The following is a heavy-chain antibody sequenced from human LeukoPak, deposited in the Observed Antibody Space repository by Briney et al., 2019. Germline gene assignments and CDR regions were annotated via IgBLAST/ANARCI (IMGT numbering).Heavy chain of an antibody. V-gene: IGHV1-24*01. D-gene: IGHD3-22*01. CDR2: FDPEDGET. CDR3: ATRPIYDSSGYYYYFDY. Sequence: EASVKVSCKVSGYTFTELSMHWVRQAPGKGLEWMGGFDPEDGETIYAQKFQGRVTMTEDTSTDTAYMELSSLRSEDTAVYYCATRPIYDSSGYYYYFDYWGQGTLVTVSS. CDR1: GYTFTELS. J-gene: IGHJ4*02.